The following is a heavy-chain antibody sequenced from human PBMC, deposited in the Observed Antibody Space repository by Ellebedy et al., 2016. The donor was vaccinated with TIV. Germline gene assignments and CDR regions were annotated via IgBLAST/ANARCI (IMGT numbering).Heavy chain of an antibody. CDR3: ARDTYRGHDY. Sequence: GESLKISCTVSGFIFSDNWISWVRRAPGKGLEWVANMKPDGSEIYYVDSVKGRFTISRDNAKSALYLQMNNLRAEDTAAYYCARDTYRGHDYWGQGTLVTVSS. D-gene: IGHD5-12*01. CDR2: MKPDGSEI. J-gene: IGHJ4*02. V-gene: IGHV3-7*03. CDR1: GFIFSDNW.